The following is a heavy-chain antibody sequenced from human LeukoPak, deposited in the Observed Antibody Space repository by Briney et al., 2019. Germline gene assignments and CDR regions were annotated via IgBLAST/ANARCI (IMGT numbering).Heavy chain of an antibody. CDR1: GGTFSSYV. J-gene: IGHJ6*02. Sequence: SVNVSCKASGGTFSSYVISWVRQAPGQGLEWMGRIIPTVGIANYAQKFQGRVTITADKSTSTAYMELSSLRAEDTAVYYGARWATFRNLVYGMDVWGQGTTVTVSS. V-gene: IGHV1-69*04. CDR2: IIPTVGIA. CDR3: ARWATFRNLVYGMDV. D-gene: IGHD5-12*01.